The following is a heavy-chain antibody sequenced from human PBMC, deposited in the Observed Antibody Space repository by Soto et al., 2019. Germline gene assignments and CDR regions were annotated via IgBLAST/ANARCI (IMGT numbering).Heavy chain of an antibody. V-gene: IGHV3-23*01. CDR3: AKGRDIVLMVYAATAWFDP. CDR1: GFTFSSYA. Sequence: EVQLLESGGGLVQPGGSLRLSCAASGFTFSSYAMSWVRQAPGKGLEWVSAISGSGGSTYYADSVKGRFTISRDNSKNTLYLQMNSLRAEDTAVYYCAKGRDIVLMVYAATAWFDPWGQGTLVTVSS. J-gene: IGHJ5*02. D-gene: IGHD2-8*01. CDR2: ISGSGGST.